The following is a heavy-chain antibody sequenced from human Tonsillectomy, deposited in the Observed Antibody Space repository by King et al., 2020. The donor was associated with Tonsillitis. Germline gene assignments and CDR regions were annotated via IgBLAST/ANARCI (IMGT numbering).Heavy chain of an antibody. CDR1: GFTFSSYG. V-gene: IGHV3-33*05. D-gene: IGHD6-13*01. J-gene: IGHJ6*02. Sequence: VQLVESGGGVVQPGRSLRLSCAPSGFTFSSYGMHWVRQAPGKGLEWVAVISYDGSNKYYADSVKGRFTISRDNSKNTLYLQMNSQRAEDTAVYYCARVRVAAAGPDYYYGMDVWGQGTTVTVSS. CDR3: ARVRVAAAGPDYYYGMDV. CDR2: ISYDGSNK.